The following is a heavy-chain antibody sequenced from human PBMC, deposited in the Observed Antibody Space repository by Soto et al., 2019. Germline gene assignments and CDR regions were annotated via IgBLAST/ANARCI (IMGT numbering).Heavy chain of an antibody. D-gene: IGHD3-3*01. Sequence: SETLSLTCTVSGGSISSGDYYWSWIRQPPGQGLEWIGYIYYSGSTYYNPSLKSRVTISVDTSKNQFSLKLSSVTAADTAVYYCARGLYDFWSGYYTGIYNWFDPWGQGTLVTVSS. CDR3: ARGLYDFWSGYYTGIYNWFDP. CDR1: GGSISSGDYY. V-gene: IGHV4-30-4*01. CDR2: IYYSGST. J-gene: IGHJ5*02.